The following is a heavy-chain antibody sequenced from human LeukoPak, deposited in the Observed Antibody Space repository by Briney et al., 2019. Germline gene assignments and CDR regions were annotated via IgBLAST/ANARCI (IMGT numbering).Heavy chain of an antibody. J-gene: IGHJ5*02. CDR3: ARDSLIDYVWGNYLRTAFDP. CDR2: ISWNSGSI. CDR1: GFTFDDYA. Sequence: GGSLRLSCAASGFTFDDYAMHWVRQAPGKGLEWVSGISWNSGSIGYADSVKGRFTISRDNAKNSLYLQMNSLRAEDTAVYYCARDSLIDYVWGNYLRTAFDPWGQGTLVTVSS. D-gene: IGHD3-16*02. V-gene: IGHV3-9*01.